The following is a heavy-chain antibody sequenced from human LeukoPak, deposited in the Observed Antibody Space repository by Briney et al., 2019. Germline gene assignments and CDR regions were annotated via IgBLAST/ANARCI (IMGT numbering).Heavy chain of an antibody. D-gene: IGHD2-2*01. J-gene: IGHJ3*02. CDR1: GGSFSGYY. Sequence: SETLTLTCAAYGGSFSGYYWRWIRQLPGKGLEWMGDINHSGSTNYNPSLKSRVTISVDTSKNQFSLKLSSVTAADTAVYYCARGSVNYCSSTSCSGAFDIWGQGTMVTVSS. CDR3: ARGSVNYCSSTSCSGAFDI. V-gene: IGHV4-34*01. CDR2: INHSGST.